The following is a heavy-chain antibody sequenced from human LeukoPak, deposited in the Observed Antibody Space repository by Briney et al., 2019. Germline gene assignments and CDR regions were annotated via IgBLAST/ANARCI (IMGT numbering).Heavy chain of an antibody. J-gene: IGHJ4*02. CDR1: GYTFTSYG. D-gene: IGHD4-17*01. Sequence: ASVTVSCKASGYTFTSYGISWVRQAPGQGLEWMGWISAYNGNTNYAQKLQGRVTMTTDTSTSTAYMELRSLRSDDTAVYYCARESRVLRSTGLYYFDYWGQGTLVTVSS. V-gene: IGHV1-18*01. CDR2: ISAYNGNT. CDR3: ARESRVLRSTGLYYFDY.